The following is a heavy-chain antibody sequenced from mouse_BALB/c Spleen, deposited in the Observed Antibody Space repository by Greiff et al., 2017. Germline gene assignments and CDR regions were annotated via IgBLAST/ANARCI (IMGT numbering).Heavy chain of an antibody. D-gene: IGHD2-10*02. V-gene: IGHV5-17*02. CDR1: GFTFSSFG. CDR2: ISSGSSTI. Sequence: EVKLVESGGGLVQPGGSRKLSCAASGFTFSSFGMHWVRQAPEKGLEWVAYISSGSSTIYYADTVKGRFTISRDNPKNTLFLQMTSLRSEDTAMYYCARREYGNWFAYWGQGTLVTVSA. CDR3: ARREYGNWFAY. J-gene: IGHJ3*01.